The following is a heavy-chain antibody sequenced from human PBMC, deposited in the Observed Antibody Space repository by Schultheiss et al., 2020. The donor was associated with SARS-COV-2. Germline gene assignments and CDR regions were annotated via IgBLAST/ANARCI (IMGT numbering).Heavy chain of an antibody. V-gene: IGHV3-30*04. Sequence: GESLKISCAASGFTFSSYAMHWVRQAPGKGLEWVAVISYDGSNKYYADSVKGRFTISRDNSKNTLYLQMNSLRAEDTAVYYCARDAREPARGGMDVWGQGTTVTVSS. J-gene: IGHJ6*02. CDR2: ISYDGSNK. D-gene: IGHD1-26*01. CDR1: GFTFSSYA. CDR3: ARDAREPARGGMDV.